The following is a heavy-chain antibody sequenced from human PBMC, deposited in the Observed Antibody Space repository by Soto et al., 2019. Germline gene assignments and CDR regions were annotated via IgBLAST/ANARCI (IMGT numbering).Heavy chain of an antibody. Sequence: QVQLVQSGAEVKKPGSSVKVSCKASGGTFSSYAISWVRQAPGQGLEWMGGIIPIFGTANYAQKFQGRVTITADEPTTTAKMGVSGLRPGDTAVYYGARSGGGGWFDPWGQGTLVTVSS. J-gene: IGHJ5*02. V-gene: IGHV1-69*12. CDR2: IIPIFGTA. CDR3: ARSGGGGWFDP. D-gene: IGHD3-10*01. CDR1: GGTFSSYA.